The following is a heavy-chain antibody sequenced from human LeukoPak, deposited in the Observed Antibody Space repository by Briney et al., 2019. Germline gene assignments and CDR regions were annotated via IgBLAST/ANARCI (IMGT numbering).Heavy chain of an antibody. D-gene: IGHD3-3*01. CDR1: GGLFSVYY. CDR2: INHSGNT. J-gene: IGHJ5*02. V-gene: IGHV4-34*01. Sequence: PSETLSLICAVYGGLFSVYYWSWIRQPPGRGLEWIGEINHSGNTNYNPSLKSRVTISVDTSKNQFSLKLSSVTAADTAVYYCARETYYDFWSGYSGFDPWGQGTLVTVSS. CDR3: ARETYYDFWSGYSGFDP.